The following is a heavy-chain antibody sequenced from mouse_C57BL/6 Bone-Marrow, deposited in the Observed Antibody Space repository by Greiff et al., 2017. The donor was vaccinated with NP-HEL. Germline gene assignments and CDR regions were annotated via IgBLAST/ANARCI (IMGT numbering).Heavy chain of an antibody. D-gene: IGHD2-3*01. J-gene: IGHJ4*01. CDR2: IWSGGST. Sequence: VKLVESGPGLVQPSQSLSITCTVSGFSLTSYGVHWVRQSPGKGLEWLGVIWSGGSTDYNAAFISRLSISKDNSKSQVFFKMNSLQADDTAIYYCARRWSSYYYAMDYWGQGTSVTVSS. CDR1: GFSLTSYG. CDR3: ARRWSSYYYAMDY. V-gene: IGHV2-2*01.